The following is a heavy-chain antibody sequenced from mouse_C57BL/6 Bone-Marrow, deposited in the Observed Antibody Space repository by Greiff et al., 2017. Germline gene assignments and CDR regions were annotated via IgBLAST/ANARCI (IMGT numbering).Heavy chain of an antibody. V-gene: IGHV5-9*01. CDR3: ARRWDDAY. J-gene: IGHJ3*01. CDR2: ISGGGGNT. Sequence: EVQGVESGGGLVKPGGSLKLSCAASGFTFSSYTMSWVRQTPEKRLEWVATISGGGGNTYYPDSVKGRFTISRDNAKNTLYLQMSRLRSEDTALYYCARRWDDAYWGTGTLVTVSA. D-gene: IGHD4-1*01. CDR1: GFTFSSYT.